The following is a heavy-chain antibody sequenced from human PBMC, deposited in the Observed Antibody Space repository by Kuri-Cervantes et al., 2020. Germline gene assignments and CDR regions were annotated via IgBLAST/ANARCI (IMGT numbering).Heavy chain of an antibody. V-gene: IGHV3-66*02. CDR2: IYSGGST. Sequence: GESLKISCAASGFTVSSNYMSWVRQAPGKGLEWVSVIYSGGSTYYADSVKDRFTISRDNSKNTLYLQMNSLRAEDTAVYYCARADYGYSSGCIDYWGQGTLVTVSS. J-gene: IGHJ4*02. CDR3: ARADYGYSSGCIDY. CDR1: GFTVSSNY. D-gene: IGHD6-19*01.